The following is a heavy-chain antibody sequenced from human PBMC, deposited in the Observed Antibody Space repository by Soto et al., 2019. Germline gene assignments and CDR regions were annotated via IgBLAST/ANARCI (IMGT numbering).Heavy chain of an antibody. D-gene: IGHD1-26*01. V-gene: IGHV3-7*01. CDR1: GFTFSSFW. Sequence: EVQLVESGGGLVQLGGSRRLSCAASGFTFSSFWMTWVRQAPGKGLELVANIKQDGSEKYYVDSVKGRFTISRDNARNSLFLEMKSLRSEDTAVYSCVRDRSGSYLEGFDYWGQGTLVTVSS. CDR2: IKQDGSEK. CDR3: VRDRSGSYLEGFDY. J-gene: IGHJ4*02.